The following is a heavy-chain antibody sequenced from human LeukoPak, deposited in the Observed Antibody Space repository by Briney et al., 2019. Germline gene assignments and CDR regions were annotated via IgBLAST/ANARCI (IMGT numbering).Heavy chain of an antibody. Sequence: SVKVSCKASGGTFSSYAISWVRQAPGQGLEWMGRIIPILGIANYAQKFQGRVTITADKSTSTAYMELSSLRSEDTAVYYCARYSNGWNHFDYWGQGTLVTVSS. V-gene: IGHV1-69*04. CDR2: IIPILGIA. J-gene: IGHJ4*02. CDR3: ARYSNGWNHFDY. D-gene: IGHD6-19*01. CDR1: GGTFSSYA.